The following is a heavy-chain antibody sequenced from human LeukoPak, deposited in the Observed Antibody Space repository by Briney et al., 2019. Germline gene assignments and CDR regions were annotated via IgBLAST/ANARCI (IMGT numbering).Heavy chain of an antibody. CDR3: ARASAYGGNPDYYYYYYMDV. D-gene: IGHD4-23*01. Sequence: ASVKVSCKVSGYTFTTYGISWVRQAPGQGLEWVGWISANNGNTNYAQKLQGRVTMTTDTSTSTAYMELRSLRSEDTAVYYCARASAYGGNPDYYYYYYMDVWGKGTTVTVSS. CDR2: ISANNGNT. J-gene: IGHJ6*03. V-gene: IGHV1-18*01. CDR1: GYTFTTYG.